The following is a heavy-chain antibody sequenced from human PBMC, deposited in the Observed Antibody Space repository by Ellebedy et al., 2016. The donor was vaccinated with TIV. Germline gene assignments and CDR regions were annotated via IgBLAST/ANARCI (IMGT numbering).Heavy chain of an antibody. J-gene: IGHJ3*02. D-gene: IGHD6-19*01. CDR1: GDSVSSNSAA. CDR3: ARAQWLVHDAFDI. CDR2: TYYRSKWYN. Sequence: SQTLSLTXAISGDSVSSNSAAWNWNRQSPSRGLEWLGRTYYRSKWYNDYAVSVKSRITINPDTSKNQFSLQLNSVTPEDTAVYYCARAQWLVHDAFDIWGQGTMVTVSS. V-gene: IGHV6-1*01.